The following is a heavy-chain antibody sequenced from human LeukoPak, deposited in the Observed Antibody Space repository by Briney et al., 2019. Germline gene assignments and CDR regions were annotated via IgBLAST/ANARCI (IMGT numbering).Heavy chain of an antibody. CDR3: ARARHHTKMTYFRTVYYFDY. CDR1: GGSISSSSYY. V-gene: IGHV4-39*07. D-gene: IGHD2-8*01. Sequence: SETLSLTCTVSGGSISSSSYYWGWIRQPPGKGLEWIGSIYYSGSTNYNPSLKSRVTISVDTSENRFSLKLSSVTAADTAVYYCARARHHTKMTYFRTVYYFDYWGQGTLVTVSS. CDR2: IYYSGST. J-gene: IGHJ4*02.